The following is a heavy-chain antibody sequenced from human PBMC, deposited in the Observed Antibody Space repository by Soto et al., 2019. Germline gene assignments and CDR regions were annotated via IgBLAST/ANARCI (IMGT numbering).Heavy chain of an antibody. CDR2: INPATGAA. Sequence: QLHLVQSGAVVKKPGASVTVSCSASGYPVTAYYMHWVRQAPGRGLEWMGGINPATGAAKYTQTFQGRVTMTRDTATSTGFMGLGGLTSGDTAVFYLARGGGVGVAGSAAFDMWGQGTLVTVSS. V-gene: IGHV1-2*02. D-gene: IGHD3-3*01. CDR3: ARGGGVGVAGSAAFDM. CDR1: GYPVTAYY. J-gene: IGHJ3*02.